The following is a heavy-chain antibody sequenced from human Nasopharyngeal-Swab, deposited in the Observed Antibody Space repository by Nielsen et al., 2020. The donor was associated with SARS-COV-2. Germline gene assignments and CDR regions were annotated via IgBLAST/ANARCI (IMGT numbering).Heavy chain of an antibody. V-gene: IGHV4-31*03. CDR1: GGSISSGGYY. CDR2: IYYSGST. CDR3: AREALKELLWFGESSSYYGMDV. J-gene: IGHJ6*02. Sequence: SETLSLTCTVSGGSISSGGYYWSWIRQHPGKGLEWIGYIYYSGSTYYNPSLKSRVTISVDTSKNQFSLKLSSVTAADPAVYYCAREALKELLWFGESSSYYGMDVWGQGTTVTVSS. D-gene: IGHD3-10*01.